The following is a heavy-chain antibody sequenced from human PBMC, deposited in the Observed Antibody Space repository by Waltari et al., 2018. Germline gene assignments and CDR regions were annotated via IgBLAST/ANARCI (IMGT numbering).Heavy chain of an antibody. V-gene: IGHV3-30*19. CDR1: GFSLGTYG. Sequence: QIQLVESGGGVVQPGMSLRLSCEASGFSLGTYGMHWVHQAPGKGLGWVELIFFGGGDSFYADSVRGRFTISRDNSKNTLYLDINSLRLDDTAIYYCAKDAFGNTYLDHWGQGTLVTVSS. D-gene: IGHD3-10*01. CDR2: IFFGGGDS. CDR3: AKDAFGNTYLDH. J-gene: IGHJ4*02.